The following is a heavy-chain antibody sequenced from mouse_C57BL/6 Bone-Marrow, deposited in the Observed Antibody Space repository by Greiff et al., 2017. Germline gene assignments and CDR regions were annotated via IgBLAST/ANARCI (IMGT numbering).Heavy chain of an antibody. Sequence: QVHVKQPGAELVKPGASVKMSCKASGYTFTSYWITWVKQRPGQGLAWIGDIYPGSGSTNYNEKFKSKATLTVDTSSSTAYMQLSSLTSEDSAVYYCAKYYYGSSYLFAYWGQGTLVTVSA. D-gene: IGHD1-1*01. V-gene: IGHV1-55*01. CDR1: GYTFTSYW. CDR3: AKYYYGSSYLFAY. CDR2: IYPGSGST. J-gene: IGHJ3*01.